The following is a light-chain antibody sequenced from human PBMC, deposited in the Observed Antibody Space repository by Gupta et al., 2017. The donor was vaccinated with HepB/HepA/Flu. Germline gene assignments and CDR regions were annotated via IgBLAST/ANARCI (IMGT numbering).Light chain of an antibody. CDR1: SSDVGGYNA. J-gene: IGLJ3*02. Sequence: QSALTQPASGSGSPGQSITISCTGSSSDVGGYNAVSWYQQYPGKAPKLLIYDVSNRPSGVFYRFSGSKSGDTASLTISGLQTEDEAVYYCRSLARGDTLVLFGGGTKLTVL. V-gene: IGLV2-14*01. CDR3: RSLARGDTLVL. CDR2: DVS.